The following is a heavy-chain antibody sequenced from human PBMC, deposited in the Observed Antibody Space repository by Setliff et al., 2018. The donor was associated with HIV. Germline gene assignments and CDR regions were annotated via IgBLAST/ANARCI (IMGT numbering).Heavy chain of an antibody. Sequence: GASVKVSCKASGYTFIDYYIHWVRQAPGQGLEWMGWFNPDTYASNYAQKFQGRVTMTRDTSISTAYMEVSWLTSDDTAIYYCARDLAYCSGGSCYRPLIYYFYYMDVWGKGATVTVSS. CDR3: ARDLAYCSGGSCYRPLIYYFYYMDV. CDR2: FNPDTYAS. D-gene: IGHD2-15*01. CDR1: GYTFIDYY. V-gene: IGHV1-2*02. J-gene: IGHJ6*03.